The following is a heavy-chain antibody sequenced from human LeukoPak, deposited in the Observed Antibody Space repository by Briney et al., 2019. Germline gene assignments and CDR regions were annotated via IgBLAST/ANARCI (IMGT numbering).Heavy chain of an antibody. CDR3: ARRSSNIAVASRKFDP. V-gene: IGHV4-34*01. D-gene: IGHD6-19*01. CDR1: GGSFSGYY. CDR2: INHSGST. J-gene: IGHJ5*02. Sequence: SETLSLTCAVYGGSFSGYYWSWLRQPPGKGLEWIGEINHSGSTNYNPSLKSRVTISVDMSKNQFSLKLSSVTAADTAVYYCARRSSNIAVASRKFDPWGQGTLVTVSS.